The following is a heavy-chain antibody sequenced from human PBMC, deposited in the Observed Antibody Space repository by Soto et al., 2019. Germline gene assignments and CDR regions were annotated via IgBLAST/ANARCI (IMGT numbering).Heavy chain of an antibody. CDR1: GGSISGSSCC. D-gene: IGHD5-12*01. CDR2: IYYSGST. Sequence: SETLSLTCTVSGGSISGSSCCWGWGRQPPGKGLEWIGSIYYSGSTYYNPSLKSRVTISVDTSKNQFSLKLSSVTAADTAVYYCARAVAGNWFDPWGQGTLVTVSS. J-gene: IGHJ5*02. CDR3: ARAVAGNWFDP. V-gene: IGHV4-39*07.